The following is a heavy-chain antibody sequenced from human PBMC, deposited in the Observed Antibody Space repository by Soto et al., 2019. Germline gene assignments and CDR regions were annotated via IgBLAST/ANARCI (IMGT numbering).Heavy chain of an antibody. CDR1: GFSLNTRGVG. V-gene: IGHV2-70*11. Sequence: SGPTLVNPPQTLTLTCTFSGFSLNTRGVGVSWIRQPPGKALECLARIDWNDYKYYNTSLRNRLTVSKGTSENQVVLTMTNMSPVDTATYYCARIYGASAPAWGQGTLVTVSS. CDR3: ARIYGASAPA. CDR2: IDWNDYK. J-gene: IGHJ5*02. D-gene: IGHD4-17*01.